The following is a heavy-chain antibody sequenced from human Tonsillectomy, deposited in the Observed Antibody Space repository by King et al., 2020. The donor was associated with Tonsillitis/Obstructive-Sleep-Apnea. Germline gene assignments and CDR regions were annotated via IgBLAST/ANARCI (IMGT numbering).Heavy chain of an antibody. CDR3: ARDLVTIFAVVISTRCDP. J-gene: IGHJ5*02. D-gene: IGHD3-3*01. Sequence: VQLVESGAEVKKPGASVKVSCKASGYTFTSYGISWVRQAPGQGLEWMGWISAYNGNTNYAQKLQGRVTMTTDTSPSTAYMELRSLRSDDTAGYYCARDLVTIFAVVISTRCDPWGQGALVTVSS. CDR1: GYTFTSYG. CDR2: ISAYNGNT. V-gene: IGHV1-18*01.